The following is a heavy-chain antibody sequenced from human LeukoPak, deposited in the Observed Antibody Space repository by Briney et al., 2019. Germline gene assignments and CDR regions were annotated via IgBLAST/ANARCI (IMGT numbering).Heavy chain of an antibody. J-gene: IGHJ6*03. CDR2: FYTSESS. Sequence: SETLSLTCTVSGGSISSYYWSWIRQPAGKGLEWIGRFYTSESSNSNPSLKSRVTMSVDTSKNQFSPKLSSVTAADTAVYYCAREGREFDSTGSRYYYYYMDVWGKGTTVTVSS. D-gene: IGHD1-14*01. V-gene: IGHV4-4*07. CDR3: AREGREFDSTGSRYYYYYMDV. CDR1: GGSISSYY.